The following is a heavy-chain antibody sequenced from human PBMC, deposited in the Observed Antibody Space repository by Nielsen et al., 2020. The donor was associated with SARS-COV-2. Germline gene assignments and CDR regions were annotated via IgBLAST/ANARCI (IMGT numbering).Heavy chain of an antibody. CDR1: GYTFTSSG. J-gene: IGHJ3*02. V-gene: IGHV1-18*01. CDR2: ISAYNGNT. Sequence: ASVKVSCNASGYTFTSSGISWVRQAPGQGLEWMGWISAYNGNTNYAQKLQGRVTMATDTSTSTAYMELRSLGSDDTAVYYCARDHKGAFDIWGQGTMVTVSS. CDR3: ARDHKGAFDI.